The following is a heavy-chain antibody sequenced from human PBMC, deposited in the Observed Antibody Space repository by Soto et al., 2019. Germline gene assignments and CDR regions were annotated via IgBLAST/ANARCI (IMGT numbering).Heavy chain of an antibody. V-gene: IGHV4-39*01. D-gene: IGHD6-6*01. J-gene: IGHJ5*02. CDR2: IYYSGST. CDR3: ARPYSSSGSWFDP. Sequence: SETLSLTCTVSGGSISSSCYYWGWIRQPPGKGLEWIGSIYYSGSTYYNPSLKSRVTISVDTSKNQFSLKLSSVTAADTAVYYCARPYSSSGSWFDPWGQGTLVTVSS. CDR1: GGSISSSCYY.